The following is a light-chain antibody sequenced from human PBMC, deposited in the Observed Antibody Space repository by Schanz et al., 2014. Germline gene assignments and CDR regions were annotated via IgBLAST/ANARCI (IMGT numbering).Light chain of an antibody. CDR2: GAS. CDR3: QQFGSSPLT. J-gene: IGKJ4*01. V-gene: IGKV3-20*01. Sequence: EIVLTQSPGTLSLSPGERATLSCRASQSVHRNYLAWHQQKPGQAPSLLIYGASSRATGIPDRFSGSGCGTYFTLSISRLEHEDFAVYYCQQFGSSPLTFGAGTKVEIK. CDR1: QSVHRNY.